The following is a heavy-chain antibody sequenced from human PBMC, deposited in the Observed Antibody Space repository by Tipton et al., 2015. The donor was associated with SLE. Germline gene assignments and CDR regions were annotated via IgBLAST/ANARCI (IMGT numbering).Heavy chain of an antibody. CDR1: GGSISSYY. D-gene: IGHD1-26*01. J-gene: IGHJ5*02. CDR2: INHSGST. Sequence: TLSLTCTVSGGSISSYYWSWIRQPPGKGLEWIGEINHSGSTNYNPSLKSRVTISVDTSKNQFSLKLSSVTAADTAVYYCARGATTKTWFDPWGQGTLVTVSS. V-gene: IGHV4-34*01. CDR3: ARGATTKTWFDP.